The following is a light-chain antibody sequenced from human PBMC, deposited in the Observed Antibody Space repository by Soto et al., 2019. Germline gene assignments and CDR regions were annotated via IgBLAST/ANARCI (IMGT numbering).Light chain of an antibody. Sequence: DIQMTQSPSSLSASVGDRVTITCRASESVSTWLAWYQQKPGKAPKLLIYGASSLDSGVPTRFSGDGSGTEFTLTISLLQQDYFGSYYCQQYSRLWSFGQGTKVEIE. CDR3: QQYSRLWS. CDR2: GAS. J-gene: IGKJ1*01. V-gene: IGKV1-5*03. CDR1: ESVSTW.